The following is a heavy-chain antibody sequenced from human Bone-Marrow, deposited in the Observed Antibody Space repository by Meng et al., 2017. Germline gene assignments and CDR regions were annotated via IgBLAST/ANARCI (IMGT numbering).Heavy chain of an antibody. V-gene: IGHV3-48*03. CDR2: ISSSGSTI. CDR3: ARERLDIEAAAALGYFDY. Sequence: GESLKISCTASGFTFGDYAMSWFRQAPGKGLEWVSYISSSGSTIYYADSVKGRFTISRDNAKNSLYLQMNSLRAEDTAVYYCARERLDIEAAAALGYFDYWGQGTLVTVSS. J-gene: IGHJ4*02. CDR1: GFTFGDYA. D-gene: IGHD6-13*01.